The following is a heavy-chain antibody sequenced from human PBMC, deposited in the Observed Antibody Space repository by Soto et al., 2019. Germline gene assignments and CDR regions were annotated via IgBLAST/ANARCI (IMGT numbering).Heavy chain of an antibody. J-gene: IGHJ4*02. D-gene: IGHD1-1*01. CDR1: GFTFSDYY. V-gene: IGHV3-11*06. Sequence: PCGSLRLSCAASGFTFSDYYMSWVRQAPGRGLEWISYSSNSGTFARYATSVKGRFSISRDNANNSLYLEMNSLRVEDTAVYYCARSGDNFNVLDYWGQGTTGSVSA. CDR2: SSNSGTFA. CDR3: ARSGDNFNVLDY.